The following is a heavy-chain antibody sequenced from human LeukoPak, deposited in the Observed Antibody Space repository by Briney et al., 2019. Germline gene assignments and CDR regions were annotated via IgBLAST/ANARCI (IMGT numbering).Heavy chain of an antibody. J-gene: IGHJ6*02. Sequence: KSKADGETTDYAAPVKGRFTISRDDSKNTLYLQMNSLKTEDTAVYYCTTGGSPWFGELGPSLEEYYYYGMDVWGQGTTVTVSS. D-gene: IGHD3-10*01. CDR3: TTGGSPWFGELGPSLEEYYYYGMDV. CDR2: KSKADGETT. V-gene: IGHV3-15*01.